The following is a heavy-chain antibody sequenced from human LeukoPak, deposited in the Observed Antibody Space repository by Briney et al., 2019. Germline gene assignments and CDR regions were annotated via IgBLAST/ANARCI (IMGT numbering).Heavy chain of an antibody. CDR3: ATPGVRHLRQFDWILDC. V-gene: IGHV3-48*04. Sequence: PGGSLRLSCAASGFTFSHFSMNWVRQAPGKGPEWISYITSGSTVIHYADSVNGRFTISRDNAKNILFLQMNNLRTDDTAVYYCATPGVRHLRQFDWILDCWGQGTLVSVSS. CDR1: GFTFSHFS. J-gene: IGHJ4*02. D-gene: IGHD3-9*01. CDR2: ITSGSTVI.